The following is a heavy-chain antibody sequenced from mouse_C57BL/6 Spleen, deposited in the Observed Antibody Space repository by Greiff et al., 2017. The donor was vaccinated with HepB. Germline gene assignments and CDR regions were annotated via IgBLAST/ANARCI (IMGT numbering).Heavy chain of an antibody. CDR1: GYSFTDYN. J-gene: IGHJ4*01. D-gene: IGHD1-1*01. V-gene: IGHV1-39*01. Sequence: EVQLQQSGPELVKPGASVKISCKASGYSFTDYNMNWVKQSNGKSLEWIGVINPNYGTTSYNQKFKGKATLTVDQSSSTAYMQLNSLTSEDSAVYYCVYYHGSRYVGAMDYWCQRTSVTVSS. CDR2: INPNYGTT. CDR3: VYYHGSRYVGAMDY.